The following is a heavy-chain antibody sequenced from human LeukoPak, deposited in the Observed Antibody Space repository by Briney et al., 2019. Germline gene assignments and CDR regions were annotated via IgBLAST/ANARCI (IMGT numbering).Heavy chain of an antibody. D-gene: IGHD3-16*01. CDR2: INTDGSST. CDR3: ARDIRWGEGLLH. V-gene: IGHV3-74*01. CDR1: GFTFSSYW. Sequence: PGGSLRLSCAASGFTFSSYWMHWVRQAPGKGLVWVSRINTDGSSTSYADSVKGRFTISRDNAKNTLYLQMNSLRAEDTAVYYCARDIRWGEGLLHWGQGTLVTVSS. J-gene: IGHJ4*02.